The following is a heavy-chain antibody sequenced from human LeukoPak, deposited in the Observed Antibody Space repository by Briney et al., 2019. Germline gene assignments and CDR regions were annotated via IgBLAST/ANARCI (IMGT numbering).Heavy chain of an antibody. CDR3: ARGGAVAGLY. D-gene: IGHD6-19*01. J-gene: IGHJ4*02. CDR2: ISSSGNTV. V-gene: IGHV3-48*03. Sequence: GGSLRLSCAVSGFTFSSYEMNWVRQAPGKGLEWVSYISSSGNTVYYPDSVKGRFTISRDNAKNSLSLQMNSLRGEDTAVYYCARGGAVAGLYWGQGTLVTVSS. CDR1: GFTFSSYE.